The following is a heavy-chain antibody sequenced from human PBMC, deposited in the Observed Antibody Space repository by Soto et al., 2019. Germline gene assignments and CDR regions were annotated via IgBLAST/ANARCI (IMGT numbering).Heavy chain of an antibody. CDR2: ISSSSSYI. CDR1: GFTFSSYS. V-gene: IGHV3-21*01. D-gene: IGHD3-10*01. Sequence: EVQLVESGGGLVKPGGSLRLSCAASGFTFSSYSMNWVRQAPGKGLEWVSSISSSSSYIYYADSVKGRFTISRDNAKNSLYLQMNSLRAEDTAVYYCARDLRPRAPGRPDYWGQGTLVTVSS. CDR3: ARDLRPRAPGRPDY. J-gene: IGHJ4*02.